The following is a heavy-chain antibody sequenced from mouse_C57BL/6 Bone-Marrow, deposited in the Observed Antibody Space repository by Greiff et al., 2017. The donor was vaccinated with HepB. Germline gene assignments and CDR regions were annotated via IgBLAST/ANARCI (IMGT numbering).Heavy chain of an antibody. J-gene: IGHJ2*01. CDR1: GFNIKDDY. Sequence: VHVKQSGAELVRPGASVKLSCTASGFNIKDDYMHWVKQRPEQGLEWIGWIDPENGDTESASKFQGKATITADTSSNTAYLQLSSLTSEDTAVYYCTPYYYGSSSDYWGQGTTLTVSS. V-gene: IGHV14-4*01. CDR3: TPYYYGSSSDY. CDR2: IDPENGDT. D-gene: IGHD1-1*01.